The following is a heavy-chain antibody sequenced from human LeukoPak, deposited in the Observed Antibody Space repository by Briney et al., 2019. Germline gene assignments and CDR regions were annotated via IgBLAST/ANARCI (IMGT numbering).Heavy chain of an antibody. Sequence: GGTLRLSCAASGFTFSSYGMSWVRQAPGKGLEWVSALSGGGSSTYYADSVKGRFTIFRDNSKNTLYLQMNSLRAEDTAVYYCAKTHGYSYGRYYYYMDVWGKGTTVTISS. CDR2: LSGGGSST. CDR1: GFTFSSYG. V-gene: IGHV3-23*01. D-gene: IGHD5-18*01. J-gene: IGHJ6*03. CDR3: AKTHGYSYGRYYYYMDV.